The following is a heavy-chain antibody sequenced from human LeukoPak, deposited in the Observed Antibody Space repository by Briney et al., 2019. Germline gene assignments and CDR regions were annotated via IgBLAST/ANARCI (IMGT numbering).Heavy chain of an antibody. D-gene: IGHD2-15*01. J-gene: IGHJ5*02. CDR2: IYYSGST. CDR1: GGSISSSSYY. V-gene: IGHV4-39*01. CDR3: ARRYCSGGSCYSDNWFDP. Sequence: PSETLSLTCTASGGSISSSSYYWGWIRQPPGKGLEWIGSIYYSGSTYYNPSLKSRVTISVDTSKNQFSLKLSSVTAADTAVYYCARRYCSGGSCYSDNWFDPWGQGTLVTVSS.